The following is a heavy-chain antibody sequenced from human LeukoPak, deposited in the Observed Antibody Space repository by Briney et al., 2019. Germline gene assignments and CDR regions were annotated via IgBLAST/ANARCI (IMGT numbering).Heavy chain of an antibody. CDR2: MDPSGSQK. CDR3: AIWASGNY. CDR1: GFTFNRSW. V-gene: IGHV3-7*01. Sequence: GGSLRLSCAASGFTFNRSWLNWVRQAPGRGLEWVANMDPSGSQKRYVDPVKGRFTISKDNPGTSLYLEMNSLRTEDTAIYYCAIWASGNYWGQGTLVTVSS. D-gene: IGHD3-10*01. J-gene: IGHJ4*02.